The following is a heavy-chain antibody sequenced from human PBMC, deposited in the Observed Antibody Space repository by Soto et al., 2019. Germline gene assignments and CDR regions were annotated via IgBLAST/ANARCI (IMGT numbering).Heavy chain of an antibody. D-gene: IGHD5-18*01. CDR1: GFIFNNYA. CDR2: VTASGGGT. V-gene: IGHV3-23*01. J-gene: IGHJ4*02. Sequence: PGGSLRLSCAASGFIFNNYAMTWVRQAPGKGLEWVSTVTASGGGTFYANSVKGRFTISRDNSRNTLHLQMSSLRVEDTALYYGAKALVPALTAKFGYWGQGTLVTVSS. CDR3: AKALVPALTAKFGY.